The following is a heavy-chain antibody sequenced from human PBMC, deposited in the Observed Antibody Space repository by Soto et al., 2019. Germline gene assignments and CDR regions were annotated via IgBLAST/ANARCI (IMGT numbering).Heavy chain of an antibody. Sequence: QVQLVESGGGVVQPVRSLRLSCAAAVFTFNNYGMHWFRQAPGKGLEWVAAISNDGSDKYYADSVKGRLTISRDNSKNTVYLQMNSLRAEDTAVYYCAKDQGIAASHGIDWGQGTMVTVS. CDR1: VFTFNNYG. D-gene: IGHD6-13*01. CDR2: ISNDGSDK. V-gene: IGHV3-30*18. J-gene: IGHJ3*01. CDR3: AKDQGIAASHGID.